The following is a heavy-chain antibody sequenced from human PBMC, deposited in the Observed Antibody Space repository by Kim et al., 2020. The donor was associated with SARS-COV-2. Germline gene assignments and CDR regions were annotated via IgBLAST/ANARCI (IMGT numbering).Heavy chain of an antibody. CDR1: GFTFSSYW. V-gene: IGHV3-74*01. D-gene: IGHD5-18*01. Sequence: GGSLRLSCAASGFTFSSYWMHWVRQVPGKGLVWVSRINSDGSSTTYADSVKGRFTISRDNAKNTLYLQMNSLRAEDTAVYYCARDSQYTAMVKYYFDSWGQGTLVTVSS. CDR2: INSDGSST. CDR3: ARDSQYTAMVKYYFDS. J-gene: IGHJ4*02.